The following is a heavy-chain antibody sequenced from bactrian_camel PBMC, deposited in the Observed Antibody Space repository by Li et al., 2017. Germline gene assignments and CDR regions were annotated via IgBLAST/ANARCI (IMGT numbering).Heavy chain of an antibody. D-gene: IGHD2*01. CDR2: IDSDGST. CDR1: GYTYSSYC. J-gene: IGHJ4*01. Sequence: HVQLVESGGGSVQAGGSLRLSCAASGYTYSSYCMGWFRQAPGKEREGVAAIDSDGSTSYADSVKGRFTISRDDNKKIVYLQLTNLKTEDTGMYFCVKGINAAIPNLDTLSRGQGTQVTVS. V-gene: IGHV3S53*01.